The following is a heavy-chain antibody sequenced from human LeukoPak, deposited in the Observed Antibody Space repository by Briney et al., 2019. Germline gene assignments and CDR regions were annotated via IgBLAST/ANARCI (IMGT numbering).Heavy chain of an antibody. CDR2: IYHSGST. CDR3: AREGASSGSLGNYFDY. J-gene: IGHJ4*02. V-gene: IGHV4-30-2*01. Sequence: KPSQTLSLTCAVSGGSISSGGYSWSWIRQPPGKGLEWIGYIYHSGSTYYNPSLKSRVTISVDRSKNQFSLKLSSVTAADTAVYYCAREGASSGSLGNYFDYWGQGTLVTVSS. CDR1: GGSISSGGYS. D-gene: IGHD3-10*01.